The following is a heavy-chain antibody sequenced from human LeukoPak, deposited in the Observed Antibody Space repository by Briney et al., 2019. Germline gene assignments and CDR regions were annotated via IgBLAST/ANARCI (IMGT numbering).Heavy chain of an antibody. D-gene: IGHD5-18*01. CDR3: ARGVVVQLWLNYYYYMDV. CDR2: IYYSGST. J-gene: IGHJ6*03. V-gene: IGHV4-59*01. CDR1: DGSISSYY. Sequence: SETLSLTCTVFDGSISSYYWSWIRQPPGKGLEWIGYIYYSGSTNYNPSLKSRVTISVDTYKNQFSLKLSSVTAADTAVYYCARGVVVQLWLNYYYYMDVWGKGTTVTISS.